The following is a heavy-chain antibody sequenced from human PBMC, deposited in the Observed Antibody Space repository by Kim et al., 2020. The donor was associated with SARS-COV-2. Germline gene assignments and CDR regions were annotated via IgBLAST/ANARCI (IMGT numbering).Heavy chain of an antibody. CDR3: ARVIGVVPAAMYWFDP. D-gene: IGHD2-2*01. Sequence: ASVKVSCKASGYTFTSYAMNWVRQAPGQGLEWMGWINTNTGNPTYAQGFTGRFVFSLDTSVSTAYLQISSLKAEDTAVYYCARVIGVVPAAMYWFDPWGQGTLVTVSS. J-gene: IGHJ5*02. CDR2: INTNTGNP. CDR1: GYTFTSYA. V-gene: IGHV7-4-1*02.